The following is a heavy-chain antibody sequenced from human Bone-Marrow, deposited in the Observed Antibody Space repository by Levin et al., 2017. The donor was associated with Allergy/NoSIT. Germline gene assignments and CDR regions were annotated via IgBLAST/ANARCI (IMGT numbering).Heavy chain of an antibody. CDR2: ISYDGSNK. CDR1: GFTFSSYG. CDR3: AKATTVTPRHYFDY. D-gene: IGHD4-17*01. J-gene: IGHJ4*02. V-gene: IGHV3-30*18. Sequence: GESLKISCAASGFTFSSYGMHWVRQAPGKGLEWVAVISYDGSNKYYADSVKGRFTISRDNSKNTLYLQMNSLRAEDTAVYYCAKATTVTPRHYFDYWGQGTLVTVSS.